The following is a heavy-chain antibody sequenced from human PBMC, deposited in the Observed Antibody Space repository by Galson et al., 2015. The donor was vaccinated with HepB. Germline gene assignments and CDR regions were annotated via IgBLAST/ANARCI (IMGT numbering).Heavy chain of an antibody. J-gene: IGHJ4*02. V-gene: IGHV3-23*01. CDR2: ISGSGGST. CDR1: GFTFSSYA. D-gene: IGHD6-19*01. CDR3: AKSSGWYLSSVADFDY. Sequence: LRLSCAASGFTFSSYAMSWVCQAPGKGLEWVSAISGSGGSTYYADSVKGRFTISRDNSKNTLYLQMNSLRAEDTAVYYCAKSSGWYLSSVADFDYWGQGTLVTVSS.